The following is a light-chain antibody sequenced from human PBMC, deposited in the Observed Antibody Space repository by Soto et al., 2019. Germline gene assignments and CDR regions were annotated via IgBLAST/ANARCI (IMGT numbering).Light chain of an antibody. Sequence: EIQMSQSPSTLSASLGDRITITCRASQSISSWLAWYQQKPGKAPKLLIYDASSLESGVPSRFSGSGSGTEFTLTISSLQPDDFATYYCQQYNSYSGTFGQGTIV. CDR1: QSISSW. CDR2: DAS. V-gene: IGKV1-5*01. J-gene: IGKJ1*01. CDR3: QQYNSYSGT.